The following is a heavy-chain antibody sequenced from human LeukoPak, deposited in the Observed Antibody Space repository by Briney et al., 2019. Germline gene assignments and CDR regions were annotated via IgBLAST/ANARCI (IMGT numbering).Heavy chain of an antibody. Sequence: SVKVSRKASGGTFSSHAISWVRQAPGQGLEWMGGIIPIFGTANYAQKFQGRVTITTDESTSTAYMELSSLRSEDTAVYYCAREPLSPQSGATYYFDYWGQGTLVTVSS. CDR2: IIPIFGTA. J-gene: IGHJ4*02. V-gene: IGHV1-69*05. CDR3: AREPLSPQSGATYYFDY. D-gene: IGHD1-26*01. CDR1: GGTFSSHA.